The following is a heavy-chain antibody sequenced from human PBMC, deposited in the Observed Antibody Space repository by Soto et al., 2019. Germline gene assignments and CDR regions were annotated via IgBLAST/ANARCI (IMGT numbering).Heavy chain of an antibody. CDR2: IKSKTDGGTT. V-gene: IGHV3-15*07. CDR1: GFTFSNAW. D-gene: IGHD3-22*01. CDR3: TTESYSTIIIVRFDY. J-gene: IGHJ4*01. Sequence: SLRLSCAASGFTFSNAWISWVRQAPGKGLEWVERIKSKTDGGTTDYAEPVKGRFAISRDDSNNMVYLQMNSLKIEDTAVYYCTTESYSTIIIVRFDYWGHGTLVTVSS.